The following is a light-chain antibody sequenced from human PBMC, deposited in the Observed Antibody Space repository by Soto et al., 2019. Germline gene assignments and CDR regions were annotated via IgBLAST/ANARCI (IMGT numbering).Light chain of an antibody. CDR1: NSDVGGYNY. CDR3: SSYTSSSTQV. Sequence: QSVLTQPASVSGSPGQSITISCTGTNSDVGGYNYVSWFQQHPGKAPKLMIYEVSNRPSGVSNRLSGSKSGNTASLTISSLQAEDEADYYCSSYTSSSTQVFGTGTKVTVL. CDR2: EVS. J-gene: IGLJ1*01. V-gene: IGLV2-14*01.